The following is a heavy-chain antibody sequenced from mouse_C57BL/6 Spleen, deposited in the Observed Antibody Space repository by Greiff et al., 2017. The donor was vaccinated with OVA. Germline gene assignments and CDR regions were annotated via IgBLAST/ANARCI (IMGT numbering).Heavy chain of an antibody. Sequence: VKLVESGAELVRPGASVKLSCKASGYTFTDYYINWVKQRPGQGLEWIERIYPGSGNTYYNEKFKGKATLTAEQSSSTTYMQLSSLTSEDSAVDFCARSGVYYDYDVRAMDYWGQGTSVTVSS. CDR3: ARSGVYYDYDVRAMDY. V-gene: IGHV1-76*01. J-gene: IGHJ4*01. D-gene: IGHD2-4*01. CDR2: IYPGSGNT. CDR1: GYTFTDYY.